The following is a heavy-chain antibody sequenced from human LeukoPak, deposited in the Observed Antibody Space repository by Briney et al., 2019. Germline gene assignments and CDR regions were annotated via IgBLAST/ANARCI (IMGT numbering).Heavy chain of an antibody. V-gene: IGHV4-61*01. CDR2: IYYSGST. CDR1: GGSVSSGNYY. D-gene: IGHD3-10*01. J-gene: IGHJ6*04. CDR3: ARTPIWFGERWYYYGMDV. Sequence: PSETLSLTCTVSGGSVSSGNYYWSWIRQPPGKGLEWIGYIYYSGSTNYNPSLKRRVTISVDTSKNQFSLKLSSVTAADTAVYYCARTPIWFGERWYYYGMDVWGKGTTVTVSS.